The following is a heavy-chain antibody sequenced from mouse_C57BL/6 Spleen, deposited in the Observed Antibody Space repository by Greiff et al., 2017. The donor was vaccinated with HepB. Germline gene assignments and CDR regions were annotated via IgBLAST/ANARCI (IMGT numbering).Heavy chain of an antibody. Sequence: QVQLQQSGAELVRPGPSVKVSCKASGYAFTHYLIEWVKPRPGPGLEWIGVINPGSGGTNYNEKFKGKATLTADKSSSTAYMQLSSLTAEDAAVYDGARNPRTTGYVDVGGTGTTVTVAS. J-gene: IGHJ1*03. V-gene: IGHV1-54*01. CDR1: GYAFTHYL. CDR2: INPGSGGT. CDR3: ARNPRTTGYVDV. D-gene: IGHD2-14*01.